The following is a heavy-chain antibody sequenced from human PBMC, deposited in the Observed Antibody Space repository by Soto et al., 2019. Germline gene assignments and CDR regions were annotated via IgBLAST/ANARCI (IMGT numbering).Heavy chain of an antibody. D-gene: IGHD6-13*01. V-gene: IGHV4-59*01. CDR2: IYYSGST. CDR3: ASPIAEADPYDYGMDV. J-gene: IGHJ6*02. CDR1: GGSISSYY. Sequence: PSETLSLTCTVSGGSISSYYWSWIRQPPGKGLEWIGYIYYSGSTNYNPSLKSRVTISVDTSKNQFSLKLSSVTAADTAVYYCASPIAEADPYDYGMDVWGQGTTVTVSS.